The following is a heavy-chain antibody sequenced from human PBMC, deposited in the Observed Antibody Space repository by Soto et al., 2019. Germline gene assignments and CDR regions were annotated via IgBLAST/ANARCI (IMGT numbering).Heavy chain of an antibody. Sequence: PGGSLRLSCAASGFTFSSYAMSWVRQAPGKGLEWVSAISGGGGSTYYADSVKGRFTISRDNSKNTLYLQMNSLRAEDTAVYYCAKDPRYSYGPEYFQHWGQGTLVTVSS. CDR2: ISGGGGST. J-gene: IGHJ1*01. D-gene: IGHD5-18*01. CDR1: GFTFSSYA. CDR3: AKDPRYSYGPEYFQH. V-gene: IGHV3-23*01.